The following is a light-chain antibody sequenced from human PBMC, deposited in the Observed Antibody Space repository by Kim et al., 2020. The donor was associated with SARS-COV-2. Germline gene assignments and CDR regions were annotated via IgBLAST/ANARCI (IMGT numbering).Light chain of an antibody. CDR3: NSYRNGNTYV. V-gene: IGLV2-14*01. CDR2: DVT. J-gene: IGLJ1*01. Sequence: QSALTQPASVSGSPGQSITISCTGTSSDIGGHNYVSWHQQQPGKTPKLLIYDVTERPSGVSNRFSGSRSGNTASLTISGLQAEDEADYYCNSYRNGNTYVSGTGTKVTVL. CDR1: SSDIGGHNY.